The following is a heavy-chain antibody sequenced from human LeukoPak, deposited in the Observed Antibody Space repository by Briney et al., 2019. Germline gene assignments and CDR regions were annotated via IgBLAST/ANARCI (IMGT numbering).Heavy chain of an antibody. J-gene: IGHJ4*02. CDR3: ANSNLGSIAARPFDY. D-gene: IGHD6-6*01. Sequence: GGSLRLSCAASGFTFSSYDMHWVRQAPGKGLEWVAFIRYDGSNKYYADSVKGRFTISRDNSKNTLYLQMNSLRAEDTAVYYCANSNLGSIAARPFDYWGQGTLVTVSS. CDR2: IRYDGSNK. CDR1: GFTFSSYD. V-gene: IGHV3-30*02.